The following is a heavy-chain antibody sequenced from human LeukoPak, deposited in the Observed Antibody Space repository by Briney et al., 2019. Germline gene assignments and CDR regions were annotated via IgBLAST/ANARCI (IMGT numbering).Heavy chain of an antibody. Sequence: PPETLSLTCTVSGGSISSTSNYWGWIRQPPGKGLEWLGRIYYSGGTYYNPSFKSRVTISVDMAKKQFTLKLNSLTPADTAAVYCPRESGDYYDKSGYYSLGWGQGTLDAVCS. J-gene: IGHJ4*02. D-gene: IGHD3-22*01. V-gene: IGHV4-39*02. CDR2: IYYSGGT. CDR1: GGSISSTSNY. CDR3: PRESGDYYDKSGYYSLG.